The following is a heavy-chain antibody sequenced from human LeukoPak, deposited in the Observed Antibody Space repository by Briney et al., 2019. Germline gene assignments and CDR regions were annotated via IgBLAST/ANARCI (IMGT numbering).Heavy chain of an antibody. D-gene: IGHD3-3*01. J-gene: IGHJ6*03. CDR3: AGIPVFGVVLHQEPV. Sequence: SVKVSCKASGGTFSSYAISWVRQAPGQGLEWMGVFIPILDTANSTQKFQGRLTITADKSTNTVYMELSSLRFDDTAVYFCAGIPVFGVVLHQEPVWGKGTTVTVSS. CDR2: FIPILDTA. V-gene: IGHV1-69*10. CDR1: GGTFSSYA.